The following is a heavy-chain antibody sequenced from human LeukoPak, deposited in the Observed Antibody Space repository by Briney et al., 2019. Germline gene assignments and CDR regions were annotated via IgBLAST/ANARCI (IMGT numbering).Heavy chain of an antibody. CDR2: IWYDGSNK. D-gene: IGHD2-2*01. CDR1: GFTYSGYG. CDR3: ARERGVRYCSSTSCRTTYNWFDP. J-gene: IGHJ5*02. Sequence: PGRSLRLSCAASGFTYSGYGMNWVRQAPGKGLEWVAVIWYDGSNKYYADSVKGRFTISRDNSKNTLYLQMNSLRAEDTAVYYCARERGVRYCSSTSCRTTYNWFDPWGQGTLVTVSS. V-gene: IGHV3-33*01.